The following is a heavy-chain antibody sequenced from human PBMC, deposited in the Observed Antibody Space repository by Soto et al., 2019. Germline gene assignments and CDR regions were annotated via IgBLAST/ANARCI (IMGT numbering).Heavy chain of an antibody. Sequence: LSLTCTVSGGSISSYYWSWIRQPPGKGLEWIGYIYYSGSTNYNPSLKSRVTISVDTSKNQFSLKLSSVAAADTAVYYCARKSGGDYYYYYGMDVWGQGTTVTVSS. V-gene: IGHV4-59*01. CDR3: ARKSGGDYYYYYGMDV. J-gene: IGHJ6*02. CDR2: IYYSGST. D-gene: IGHD2-15*01. CDR1: GGSISSYY.